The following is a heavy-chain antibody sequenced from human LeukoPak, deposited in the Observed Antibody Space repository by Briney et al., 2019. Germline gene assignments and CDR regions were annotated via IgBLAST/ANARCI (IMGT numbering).Heavy chain of an antibody. Sequence: GGSLRLSCAASGFSFSSYAMSWVRQAPGKGLEWVSAIGESSGATTYYADSVKGRFTISRGNSKNTLYLQMNSLRAEDTAVYYCAKAYYYDSSGYSHRTFDYWGQGTLVTVSS. J-gene: IGHJ4*02. D-gene: IGHD3-22*01. CDR3: AKAYYYDSSGYSHRTFDY. CDR2: IGESSGATT. CDR1: GFSFSSYA. V-gene: IGHV3-23*01.